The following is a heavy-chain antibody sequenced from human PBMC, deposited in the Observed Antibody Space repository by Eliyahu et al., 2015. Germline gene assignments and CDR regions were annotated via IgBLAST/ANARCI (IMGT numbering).Heavy chain of an antibody. J-gene: IGHJ3*02. D-gene: IGHD1-26*01. CDR3: ARGGAASGFDI. V-gene: IGHV3-74*01. CDR2: IKTDGTTK. CDR1: GFTFSSHW. Sequence: EVQVVESGGGLVQPGGSLRLSCAASGFTFSSHWMHWVRQAPGKGLVWVSLIKTDGTTKGYADSVEGRFTISRDNAENTLYLQMNSLRVEDTAVYYCARGGAASGFDIWGQGTMVTVSS.